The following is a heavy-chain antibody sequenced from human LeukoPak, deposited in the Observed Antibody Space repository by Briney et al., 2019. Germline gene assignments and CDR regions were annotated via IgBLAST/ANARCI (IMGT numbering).Heavy chain of an antibody. CDR2: ISSSSSIY. J-gene: IGHJ4*02. Sequence: GGSLRLSCAASGFTFSSYSMNWVRQAPGKGLEWVSYISSSSSIYYYADSVKGRFTISRDNARNSLYLQMNSLRDEDTAAYYCAKDEPRWGQGTLVTVSS. CDR3: AKDEPR. V-gene: IGHV3-48*02. CDR1: GFTFSSYS.